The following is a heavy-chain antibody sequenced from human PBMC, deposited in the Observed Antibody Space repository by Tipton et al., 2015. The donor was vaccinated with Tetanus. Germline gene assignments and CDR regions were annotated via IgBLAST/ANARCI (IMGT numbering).Heavy chain of an antibody. CDR1: GGSIRSGGFY. V-gene: IGHV4-31*03. J-gene: IGHJ4*02. CDR2: IYYTGNT. D-gene: IGHD6-6*01. Sequence: TLSLTCTVSGGSIRSGGFYWSWILQHPVKGLEWIGYIYYTGNTYYNTSLKSRVTISVDTSKNQFSLKLSSVTAADTAVYYCARRSVSARFDDWGQGTLVTVSS. CDR3: ARRSVSARFDD.